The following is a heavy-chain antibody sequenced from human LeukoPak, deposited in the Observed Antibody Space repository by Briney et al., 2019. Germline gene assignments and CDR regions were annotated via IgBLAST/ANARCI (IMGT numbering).Heavy chain of an antibody. CDR3: ARGAQWPY. CDR2: ISSSSNIM. D-gene: IGHD6-19*01. CDR1: GFTFSSYG. V-gene: IGHV3-48*01. J-gene: IGHJ4*02. Sequence: GGSLRLSCAAPGFTFSSYGMNWVRQAPGKGLEWVSYISSSSNIMNYADSVKGRFTTSRDNAKNSLYLQMNSLRVEDTAVYYCARGAQWPYWGQGTLVTVSS.